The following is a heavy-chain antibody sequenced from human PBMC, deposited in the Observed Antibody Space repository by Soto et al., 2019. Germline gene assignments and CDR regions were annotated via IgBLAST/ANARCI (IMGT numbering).Heavy chain of an antibody. CDR2: ISGSGGST. CDR3: AKRRRELKDAFDL. CDR1: GFTFSSYA. J-gene: IGHJ3*01. V-gene: IGHV3-23*01. D-gene: IGHD1-7*01. Sequence: GESLRLSCAASGFTFSSYAMSWVRQAPGKGLEWVSAISGSGGSTYHADSEKGRFTNSRDNSKNTLYLQKNSLRAEDTAVYYCAKRRRELKDAFDLWGQGTMVTVSS.